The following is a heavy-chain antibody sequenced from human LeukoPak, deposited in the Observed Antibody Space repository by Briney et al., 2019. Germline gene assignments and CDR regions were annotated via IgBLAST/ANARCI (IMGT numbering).Heavy chain of an antibody. CDR3: ARATDERMDFWSGYSRSGYYMDV. J-gene: IGHJ6*03. D-gene: IGHD3-3*01. CDR1: GGSISSGGYY. CDR2: IYTSGST. Sequence: SETLSLTCTVSGGSISSGGYYWSWIRQPAGKGLEWIGRIYTSGSTNYNPSLKSRVTMSVDTSKNQFSLKLSSVTAADTAVYYCARATDERMDFWSGYSRSGYYMDVWGKGTTVTVSS. V-gene: IGHV4-61*02.